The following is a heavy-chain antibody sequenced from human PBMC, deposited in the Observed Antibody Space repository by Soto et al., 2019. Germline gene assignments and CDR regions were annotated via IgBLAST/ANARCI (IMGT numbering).Heavy chain of an antibody. CDR3: ASDPYYYASDY. CDR1: GFSFSAQY. CDR2: ISGSGTTT. D-gene: IGHD3-10*01. V-gene: IGHV3-11*01. Sequence: GGSLRLSCAASGFSFSAQYMTWIRQAPGKGLEWVSYISGSGTTTHYTDSVKGRFTVSRDNAKNSVYLQMNSLRAEDTAVYYCASDPYYYASDYWGQGTLVTVSS. J-gene: IGHJ4*02.